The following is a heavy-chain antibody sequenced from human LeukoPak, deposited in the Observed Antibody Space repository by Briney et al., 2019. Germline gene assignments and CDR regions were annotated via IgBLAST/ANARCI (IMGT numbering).Heavy chain of an antibody. D-gene: IGHD5-18*01. J-gene: IGHJ4*02. CDR3: ARHHSTAMFDY. CDR1: GGSFSGYY. CDR2: INHSGST. Sequence: SETLSLTCAVYGGSFSGYYWSWIRQPPGKGLEWIGEINHSGSTYYNPSLKSRVTISVDTSKNQFSLKLSSVTAADTAVYYCARHHSTAMFDYWGQGTLVTVSS. V-gene: IGHV4-34*01.